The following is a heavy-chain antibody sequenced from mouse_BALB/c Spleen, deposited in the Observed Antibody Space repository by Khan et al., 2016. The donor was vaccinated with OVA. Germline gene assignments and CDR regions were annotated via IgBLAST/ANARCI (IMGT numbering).Heavy chain of an antibody. CDR1: GFTFSSYD. J-gene: IGHJ2*01. D-gene: IGHD1-1*01. V-gene: IGHV5-6-5*01. Sequence: EVELVESGGGLVKPGGSLKLSCAASGFTFSSYDMSWVRQTPEKRLAWVASISTGGSTYYPDSVKGRFTISRDNVRNILSLQMSSLRSEDTAMYYCARGPYYGSSPCYFDSWGQGTTLTVSS. CDR2: ISTGGST. CDR3: ARGPYYGSSPCYFDS.